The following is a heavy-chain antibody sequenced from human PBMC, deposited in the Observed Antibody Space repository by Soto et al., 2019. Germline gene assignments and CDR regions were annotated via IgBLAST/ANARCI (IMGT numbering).Heavy chain of an antibody. V-gene: IGHV4-31*03. Sequence: SETLSLTCTVSGGSISSGGYYWSWIRQHPGKGLEWIGYIYYSGSTYYNPSLRSRVTISVDTSKNQFSLKLSSVTAADTAVYYCARGLLQNWFDPWGQGTLVTVSS. J-gene: IGHJ5*02. CDR2: IYYSGST. CDR1: GGSISSGGYY. CDR3: ARGLLQNWFDP. D-gene: IGHD1-26*01.